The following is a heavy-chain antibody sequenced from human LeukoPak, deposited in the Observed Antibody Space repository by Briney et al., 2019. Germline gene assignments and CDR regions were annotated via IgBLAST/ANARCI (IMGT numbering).Heavy chain of an antibody. D-gene: IGHD6-13*01. Sequence: GGSLRLSCAASGFTFSSYSMNWVRQAPGKGLEWVSSISSSSSYIYYADSVKGRFTISRDNAKNSLYLQMNSLGAEDTAVYYCARDPIIAAAGTGWFDPWGQGTLVIVSS. V-gene: IGHV3-21*01. CDR1: GFTFSSYS. J-gene: IGHJ5*02. CDR2: ISSSSSYI. CDR3: ARDPIIAAAGTGWFDP.